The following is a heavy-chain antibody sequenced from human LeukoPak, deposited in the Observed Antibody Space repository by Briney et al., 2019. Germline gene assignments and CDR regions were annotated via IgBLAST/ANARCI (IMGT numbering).Heavy chain of an antibody. Sequence: SETLSLTCTVSGGSISSYYWSWIRQPPGKGLEWIGYIYYSGSTNYNPSLKSRVTISVDTSKNQFSLKLSSVTAADTAVYYCARSPPLVRGVIGAFDIWGQGTMVTVSS. CDR2: IYYSGST. CDR3: ARSPPLVRGVIGAFDI. D-gene: IGHD3-10*01. J-gene: IGHJ3*02. V-gene: IGHV4-59*08. CDR1: GGSISSYY.